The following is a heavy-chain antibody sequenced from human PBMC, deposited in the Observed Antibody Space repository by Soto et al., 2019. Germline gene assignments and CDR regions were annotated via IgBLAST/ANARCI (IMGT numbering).Heavy chain of an antibody. Sequence: QVQLVQSGAEVKKPGASVKVSCKASGYTFTSYGISWVRQAPGQGLEWMGWISAYNGNTNYAQKLQGRVTMTTDTPXXXAXLELRSLRSDDTAVYYCARDKGAYCGGDCYSTGFDPWGQGTLVTVSS. CDR1: GYTFTSYG. J-gene: IGHJ5*02. CDR3: ARDKGAYCGGDCYSTGFDP. CDR2: ISAYNGNT. V-gene: IGHV1-18*01. D-gene: IGHD2-21*02.